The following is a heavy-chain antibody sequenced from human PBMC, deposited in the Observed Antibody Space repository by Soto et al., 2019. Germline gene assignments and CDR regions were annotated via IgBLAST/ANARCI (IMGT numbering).Heavy chain of an antibody. D-gene: IGHD3-16*02. J-gene: IGHJ4*02. CDR1: GFAFSSYA. Sequence: EVQLLESGGGLVQPGGSLRLSCAASGFAFSSYAMSWVRQAPGKGLEWVSSISGSTSGTYYADAVKGRFTISRDNSNNTLYLQVNSLRAEDTAVYYGAKDRGFIDPFDYWGQGALVTVSS. CDR2: ISGSTSGT. V-gene: IGHV3-23*01. CDR3: AKDRGFIDPFDY.